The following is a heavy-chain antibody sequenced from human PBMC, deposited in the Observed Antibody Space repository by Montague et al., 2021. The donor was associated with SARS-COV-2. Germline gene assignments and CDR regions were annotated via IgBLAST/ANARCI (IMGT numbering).Heavy chain of an antibody. CDR2: IYWNDDK. D-gene: IGHD2-2*01. V-gene: IGHV2-5*01. J-gene: IGHJ6*01. CDR1: GIIFTSRGVG. Sequence: PALVKPTQTLTLTCSLSGIIFTSRGVGVGWIRQPPGKALEWLARIYWNDDKRYNPSLKSRLTITRDASPDQVVLTMTNMAPADTGTYYCAHISNMCSSTGCNDYYGLDVWGQGTAVTV. CDR3: AHISNMCSSTGCNDYYGLDV.